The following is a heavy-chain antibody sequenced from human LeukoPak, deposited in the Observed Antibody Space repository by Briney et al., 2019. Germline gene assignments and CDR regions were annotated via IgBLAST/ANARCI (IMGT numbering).Heavy chain of an antibody. CDR3: ARADYYDSSGYYPIFDY. J-gene: IGHJ4*02. V-gene: IGHV7-4-1*02. Sequence: ASVKVSCKASGYTFTSYAMNWVRQAPGQGLEWMGWINTNTGNPTYAQGFTGRFVFSLDTSVSTAYLQISSLEAEDTAVYYCARADYYDSSGYYPIFDYWGQGTLVTVSS. D-gene: IGHD3-22*01. CDR1: GYTFTSYA. CDR2: INTNTGNP.